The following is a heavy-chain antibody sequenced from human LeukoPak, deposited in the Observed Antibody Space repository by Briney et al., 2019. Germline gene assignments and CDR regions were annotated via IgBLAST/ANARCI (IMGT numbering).Heavy chain of an antibody. CDR1: GFTFSSYV. Sequence: GGSLRLSCAASGFTFSSYVMSWVRQAPGKGLEWVSTISSSADSTYYADSVKGRFTISRDNSKNTLYLQMNSLRAEDTAVYYCATDIRYSSGWYARDYWGQGTLVTVSS. CDR2: ISSSADST. J-gene: IGHJ4*02. D-gene: IGHD6-19*01. V-gene: IGHV3-23*01. CDR3: ATDIRYSSGWYARDY.